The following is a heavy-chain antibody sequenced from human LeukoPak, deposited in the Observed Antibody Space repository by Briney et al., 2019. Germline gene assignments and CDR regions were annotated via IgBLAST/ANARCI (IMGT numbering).Heavy chain of an antibody. V-gene: IGHV3-33*08. D-gene: IGHD6-19*01. CDR1: GFTFSSYG. CDR2: IWSDGSNK. J-gene: IGHJ4*02. Sequence: PGGSLRLSCAASGFTFSSYGMHWVRQAPGKGLEWVALIWSDGSNKYYADSVKGRVTISRDNSKDTLYLQMNSLRAEDTAVYYCARVGDGWYSFDYWGQGTLVTVSS. CDR3: ARVGDGWYSFDY.